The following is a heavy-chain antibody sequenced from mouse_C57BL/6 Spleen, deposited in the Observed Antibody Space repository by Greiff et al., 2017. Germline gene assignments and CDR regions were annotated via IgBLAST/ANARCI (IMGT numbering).Heavy chain of an antibody. J-gene: IGHJ2*01. CDR1: GYTFTSYW. CDR2: IDPSDSYN. V-gene: IGHV1-69*01. D-gene: IGHD2-4*01. Sequence: QVQLQQPGAELVMPGASVKLSCKASGYTFTSYWMHWVKQRPGQGLEWIGEIDPSDSYNNYNQKFKGKSTLAVDKSSSTAYMQLSSLTSEDSAVYYGASGDDYDGEDFDYWGQGTTLTVSS. CDR3: ASGDDYDGEDFDY.